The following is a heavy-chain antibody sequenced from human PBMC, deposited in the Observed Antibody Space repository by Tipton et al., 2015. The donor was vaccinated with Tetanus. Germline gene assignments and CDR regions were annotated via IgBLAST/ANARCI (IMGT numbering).Heavy chain of an antibody. J-gene: IGHJ4*02. CDR2: ISSTSAYI. Sequence: SLRLSCAVSGFSLGSYTMNWVRQAPGKGLEWVSSISSTSAYIYYADSLKGRFTISRDNAKNSIYLQMNSLRVEDTGVYFCASGSSLDYWGQGSLVTVSS. CDR1: GFSLGSYT. V-gene: IGHV3-21*01. D-gene: IGHD6-6*01. CDR3: ASGSSLDY.